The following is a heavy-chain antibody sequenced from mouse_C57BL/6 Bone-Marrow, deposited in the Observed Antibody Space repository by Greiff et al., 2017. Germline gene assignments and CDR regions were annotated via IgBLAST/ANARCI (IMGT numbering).Heavy chain of an antibody. CDR1: GYTFTSYG. J-gene: IGHJ3*01. V-gene: IGHV1-81*01. CDR2: IYPRSGNT. CDR3: AREGDYRTGFAY. D-gene: IGHD5-5*01. Sequence: QVQLQQSGAELARPGASVKLSCKASGYTFTSYGISWVKQRTGQGLEWIGEIYPRSGNTYYNEKFKGKDTLTADKSSSTAYMELRSLTSEDSAVYFCAREGDYRTGFAYWGQGTLVTVSA.